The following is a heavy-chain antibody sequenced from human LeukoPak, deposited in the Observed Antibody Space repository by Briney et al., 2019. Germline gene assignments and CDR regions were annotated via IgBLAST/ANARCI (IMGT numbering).Heavy chain of an antibody. V-gene: IGHV3-30*04. CDR3: ARAIWELPLDY. D-gene: IGHD1-26*01. CDR2: ISYDGSNK. Sequence: GGSLRLSCAASGFTFSSYAMHWVRQAPGKGLEWVAVISYDGSNKYYADSVKGRFTISRDNSKNTLYLQMNSLRAEDTAVYYCARAIWELPLDYWGQGTLVTVSS. CDR1: GFTFSSYA. J-gene: IGHJ4*02.